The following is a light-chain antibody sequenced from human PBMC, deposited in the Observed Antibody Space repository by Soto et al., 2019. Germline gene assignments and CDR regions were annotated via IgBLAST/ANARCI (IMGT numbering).Light chain of an antibody. V-gene: IGKV3D-20*02. Sequence: EFVSTQSPGPLSFPPGSGSNLSFMARQSLTNSFIALYQQKPGQSPRLLIYDTSIRARGIPDRFSGSGSGTDFTLTISSLQPEDVGTYYCQQSYSTPIAFGQGTR. CDR1: QSLTNSF. CDR2: DTS. J-gene: IGKJ5*01. CDR3: QQSYSTPIA.